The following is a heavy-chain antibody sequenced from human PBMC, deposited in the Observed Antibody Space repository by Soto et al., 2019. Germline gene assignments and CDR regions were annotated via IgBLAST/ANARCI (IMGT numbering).Heavy chain of an antibody. CDR3: VKDALTTVAYYFDY. CDR2: ISRDSRSI. Sequence: QTGGSLRLSCEVSGFRFDDYGMHWVRQAPGKGLEWIAGISRDSRSISYGASMKGRFTISRDNAKNSLYLRLNSLRADDTAFYYCVKDALTTVAYYFDYWGQGALVTVSS. CDR1: GFRFDDYG. V-gene: IGHV3-9*01. J-gene: IGHJ4*02. D-gene: IGHD4-17*01.